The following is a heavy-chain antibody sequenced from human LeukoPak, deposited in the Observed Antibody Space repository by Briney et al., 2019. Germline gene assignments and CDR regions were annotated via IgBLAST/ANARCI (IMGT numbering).Heavy chain of an antibody. V-gene: IGHV1-69*06. Sequence: SSVKVSGKASGGSCSKYAVSWVRHAPGQGLESMGRISPMCGTANYAQKFQGRVTVTADKSATTVYMELSSLRSEDTAVYYCARDHNYYASSGYYSQGNAFDIWGQGTMVTVYS. D-gene: IGHD3-22*01. J-gene: IGHJ3*02. CDR1: GGSCSKYA. CDR3: ARDHNYYASSGYYSQGNAFDI. CDR2: ISPMCGTA.